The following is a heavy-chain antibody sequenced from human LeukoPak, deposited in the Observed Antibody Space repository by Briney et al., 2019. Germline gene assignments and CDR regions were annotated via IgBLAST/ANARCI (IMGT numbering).Heavy chain of an antibody. V-gene: IGHV3-23*01. CDR2: ITGSADST. CDR3: AKDKGTWGALGI. D-gene: IGHD1-1*01. CDR1: GFTFSSYA. Sequence: GGSLRLSCAASGFTFSSYAMSWVRQAPGKGLEWVSTITGSADSTFYAVSVKGRFTISRDNSKNTLDLQMNSLRAEDTALYYCAKDKGTWGALGIWGQGTTVTVSS. J-gene: IGHJ3*02.